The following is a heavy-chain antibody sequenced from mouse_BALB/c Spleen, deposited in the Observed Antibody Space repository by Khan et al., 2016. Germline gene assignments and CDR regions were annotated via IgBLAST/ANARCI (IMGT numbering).Heavy chain of an antibody. CDR1: GYAFTNYL. J-gene: IGHJ3*01. CDR2: INPGSGGT. Sequence: QVQLQQSGAELVRPGTSVKVSCKASGYAFTNYLIEWVKQRPGQGLEWIGVINPGSGGTNYNEKFQGKATLTADKSSSTDYMQLSSLTSDDSAVYFCARSDGYDVGYAYWGQGTLVTVSA. D-gene: IGHD2-2*01. V-gene: IGHV1-54*01. CDR3: ARSDGYDVGYAY.